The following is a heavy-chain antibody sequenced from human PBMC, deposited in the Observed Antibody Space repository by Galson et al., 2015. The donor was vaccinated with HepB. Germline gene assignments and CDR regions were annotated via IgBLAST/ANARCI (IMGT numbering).Heavy chain of an antibody. CDR1: GFTSSRYA. J-gene: IGHJ2*01. CDR3: AKAAGGVPNWYFDL. D-gene: IGHD4-23*01. CDR2: ISGSGGSP. V-gene: IGHV3-23*01. Sequence: SLRLSCAASGFTSSRYAMNWVRQAPGKGLECVSGISGSGGSPHYADSVKGRFTISRDNSKNTVYLQMNSLRAEDTAIYYSAKAAGGVPNWYFDLWGGGTLVTVS.